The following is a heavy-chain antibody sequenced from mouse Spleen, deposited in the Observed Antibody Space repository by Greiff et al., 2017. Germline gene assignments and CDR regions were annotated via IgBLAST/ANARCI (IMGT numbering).Heavy chain of an antibody. D-gene: IGHD1-1*01. Sequence: QVQLQQSGAELVRPGASVTLSCKASGYTFTDYEMHWVKQTPVHGLEWIGAIDPETGGTAYNQKFKGKAILTADKSSSTAYMELRSLTSEDSAVYYCTRSGTTVVVDYWGQGTTLTVSS. CDR3: TRSGTTVVVDY. CDR2: IDPETGGT. V-gene: IGHV1-15*01. CDR1: GYTFTDYE. J-gene: IGHJ2*01.